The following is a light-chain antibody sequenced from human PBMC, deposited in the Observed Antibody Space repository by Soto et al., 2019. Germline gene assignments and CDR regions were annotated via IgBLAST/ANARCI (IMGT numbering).Light chain of an antibody. Sequence: EIVVTQSPTTLTVSPGETATLSCRASQSVSNSLAWYQQKPGQAPRLLIYSASSRASGVPSKVSGSGSGTEFTLTISSLQSEDFAVYYCQQHNSYPRTFGQGTKVDIK. CDR1: QSVSNS. V-gene: IGKV3-15*01. CDR3: QQHNSYPRT. J-gene: IGKJ1*01. CDR2: SAS.